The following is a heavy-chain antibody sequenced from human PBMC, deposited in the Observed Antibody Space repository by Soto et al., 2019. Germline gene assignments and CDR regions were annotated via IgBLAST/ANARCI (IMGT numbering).Heavy chain of an antibody. D-gene: IGHD2-15*01. CDR1: GFTFSSYG. Sequence: QVQLVESGGGVVQPGSSLRLSCAGSGFTFSSYGMHWVRQAPGKGLEWVAVISYDGGNKYYADSVKGRFTISRDNSKYTLYLQMNSLRAEDTAVYYCAKDRGGYCSGGSCYSYYYMDGWGKGTTVTVSS. CDR3: AKDRGGYCSGGSCYSYYYMDG. J-gene: IGHJ6*03. V-gene: IGHV3-30*18. CDR2: ISYDGGNK.